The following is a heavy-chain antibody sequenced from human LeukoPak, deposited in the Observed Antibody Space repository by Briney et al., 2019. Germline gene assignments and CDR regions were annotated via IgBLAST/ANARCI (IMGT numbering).Heavy chain of an antibody. CDR2: ISSSSSYI. D-gene: IGHD3-16*01. Sequence: PGGSLRLSCAASGFTFSSYSMTWVRQAPGKGLEWVSSISSSSSYIYYADSVKGRFTISRDNAKNSLYLQMNSLRAEDTAVYYCARDPAMITFGGVLFDYWGQGTLVTVSS. J-gene: IGHJ4*02. CDR3: ARDPAMITFGGVLFDY. V-gene: IGHV3-21*01. CDR1: GFTFSSYS.